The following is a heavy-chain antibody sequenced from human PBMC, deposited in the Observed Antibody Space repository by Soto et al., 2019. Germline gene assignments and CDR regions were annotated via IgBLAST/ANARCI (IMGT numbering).Heavy chain of an antibody. CDR3: ARHVPAAGYYYGMDV. J-gene: IGHJ6*02. Sequence: QVQLVQSGAEVKKPGSSVKVSCKASGGTFSSYAISWVRQAPGQGLEWMGGIIPIFGTANYAQKFQGRVTITAADSTSTAYVELSSLRSEDTAVHYCARHVPAAGYYYGMDVWGQGTTVTVSS. CDR1: GGTFSSYA. D-gene: IGHD2-2*01. CDR2: IIPIFGTA. V-gene: IGHV1-69*12.